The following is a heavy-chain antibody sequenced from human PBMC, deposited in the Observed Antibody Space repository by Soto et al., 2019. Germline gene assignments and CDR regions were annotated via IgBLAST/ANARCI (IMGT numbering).Heavy chain of an antibody. Sequence: GGSLRLSCAVSGFTFSAYWMHWVRQVPGKGLTWVSRISDDGSTATYADSVKGRFVISRDNAKNSLYLEMNTLRVDDSGLYYCARGPRVSSTGTGAHWGRGTLVTVSS. D-gene: IGHD1-1*01. J-gene: IGHJ4*02. V-gene: IGHV3-74*01. CDR2: ISDDGSTA. CDR1: GFTFSAYW. CDR3: ARGPRVSSTGTGAH.